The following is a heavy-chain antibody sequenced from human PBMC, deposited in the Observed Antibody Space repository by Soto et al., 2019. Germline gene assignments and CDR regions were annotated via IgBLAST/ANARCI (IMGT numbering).Heavy chain of an antibody. CDR1: GGSISSGGYY. CDR2: IYYSGST. J-gene: IGHJ6*02. Sequence: SSETLSLTCTVSGGSISSGGYYWSWIRRHPGKGLEWIGYIYYSGSTYYNPSLKSRVTISVDTSKNQFSLKLSSVTAADTAVYYCARVQDYADFWSGYPYVLDFWGQGTTVTVSS. CDR3: ARVQDYADFWSGYPYVLDF. D-gene: IGHD3-3*01. V-gene: IGHV4-31*03.